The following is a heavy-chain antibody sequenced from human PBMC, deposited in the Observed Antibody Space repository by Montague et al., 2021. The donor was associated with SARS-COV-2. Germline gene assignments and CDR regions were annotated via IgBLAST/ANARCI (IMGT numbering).Heavy chain of an antibody. Sequence: CAISGDSVTRKSTSWAWMRHSPLSCSEWLGRSYYISRWFNDYAVSIRSRITINPDTSKNQFSLQLNSVTPEDTAVYYCARATEWRGYYYYYYMDVWGKGTTVTVSS. V-gene: IGHV6-1*01. D-gene: IGHD1-14*01. CDR1: GDSVTRKSTS. CDR2: SYYISRWFN. J-gene: IGHJ6*03. CDR3: ARATEWRGYYYYYYMDV.